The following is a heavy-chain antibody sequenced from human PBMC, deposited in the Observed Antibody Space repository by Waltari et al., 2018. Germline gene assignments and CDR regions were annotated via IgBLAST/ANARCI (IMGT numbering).Heavy chain of an antibody. D-gene: IGHD4-17*01. Sequence: QVQLQESGPGLVKPSETLSLTCTVSGSSISSHYWSWIRKPPGKGLEWIGYIYYSGSTNYNPSLKSRVTISVDTSKNQFSLRLSSVTAADTAVYYCARITLTTDGREFGYWGQGTLVTVSS. CDR3: ARITLTTDGREFGY. V-gene: IGHV4-59*11. CDR2: IYYSGST. CDR1: GSSISSHY. J-gene: IGHJ4*02.